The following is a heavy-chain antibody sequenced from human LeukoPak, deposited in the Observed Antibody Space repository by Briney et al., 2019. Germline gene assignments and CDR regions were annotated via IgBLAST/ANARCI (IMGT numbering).Heavy chain of an antibody. CDR3: ARGEIADKGTPWFDP. CDR1: GGSISSYY. Sequence: SSETLSLTCTVSGGSISSYYWSWIRQPPGKGLEWIGYIYYSGSTNYNPSLKSRVTISVDTSKNQFSLKLSSVTAADTAVYYCARGEIADKGTPWFDPWGQGTLVTVSS. V-gene: IGHV4-59*01. CDR2: IYYSGST. D-gene: IGHD6-13*01. J-gene: IGHJ5*02.